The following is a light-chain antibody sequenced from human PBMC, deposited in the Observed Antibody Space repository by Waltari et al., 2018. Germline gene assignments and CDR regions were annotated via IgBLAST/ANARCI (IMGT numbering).Light chain of an antibody. V-gene: IGKV3-11*01. CDR1: QTVSTY. Sequence: IVLTQSPATLSLSPGERATLSCRASQTVSTYLAWFQQKPGQAPRRLIYAASNRAPGIPARFSGSGSGTDFSLTISSLEPEDFAVYYCLQRSLWPWTFGQGTKVAVK. J-gene: IGKJ1*01. CDR2: AAS. CDR3: LQRSLWPWT.